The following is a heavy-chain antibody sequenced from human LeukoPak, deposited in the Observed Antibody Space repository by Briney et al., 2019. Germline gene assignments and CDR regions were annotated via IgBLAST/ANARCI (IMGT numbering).Heavy chain of an antibody. CDR1: GYTLTGYY. CDR3: AREDDILTGTIDY. Sequence: ASVKVSCKASGYTLTGYYMHWVRQAPGQGLEWMGWISAYNGNTNYAQKLQGRVTMTTDTPTSTAYMELRSLRSDDTAVYYCAREDDILTGTIDYWGQGTLVTVSS. V-gene: IGHV1-18*04. D-gene: IGHD3-9*01. J-gene: IGHJ4*02. CDR2: ISAYNGNT.